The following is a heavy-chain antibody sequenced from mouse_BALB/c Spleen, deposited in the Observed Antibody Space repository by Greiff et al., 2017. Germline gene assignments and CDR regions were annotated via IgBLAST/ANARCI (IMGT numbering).Heavy chain of an antibody. D-gene: IGHD2-2*01. CDR3: ARNSGYYDDY. CDR1: GYTFTSYW. Sequence: VKLQQSGAELVKPGASVKLSCKASGYTFTSYWMHWVKQRPGQGLEWIGEIDPSDSYTNYNQKFKGKATLTVDKSSSTAYMQLSSLTSEDSAVYYCARNSGYYDDYWGQGTTLTVSS. V-gene: IGHV1-69*02. J-gene: IGHJ2*01. CDR2: IDPSDSYT.